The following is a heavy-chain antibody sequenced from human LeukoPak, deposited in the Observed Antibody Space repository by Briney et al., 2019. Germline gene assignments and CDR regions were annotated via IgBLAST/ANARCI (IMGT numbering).Heavy chain of an antibody. D-gene: IGHD3-22*01. Sequence: GSLRLSCTTTGFTFSDFAMTWVRQAPGKGLEWVSAISGSGGSTYYADSVKGRFTISRDNSKNTLYLQMNSLRAEDTAVYYCAKDIYYYDSSGPFDYWGQGTLVTVSS. V-gene: IGHV3-23*01. CDR1: GFTFSDFA. CDR3: AKDIYYYDSSGPFDY. CDR2: ISGSGGST. J-gene: IGHJ4*02.